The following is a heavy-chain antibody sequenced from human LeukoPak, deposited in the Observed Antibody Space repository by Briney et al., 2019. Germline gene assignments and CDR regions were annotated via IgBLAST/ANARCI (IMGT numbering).Heavy chain of an antibody. CDR3: AKGFRGRYGSSPDYYYYMGV. Sequence: GGSLRLSCEASGFTFTSYGMHWVRQAPGKGLEWVAFIRFDGTKEFYADSVKGRFTISRDNSRNSLFLQLNSLRPDDTAMYYCAKGFRGRYGSSPDYYYYMGVWGKGTTVTVSS. V-gene: IGHV3-30*02. D-gene: IGHD3-9*01. CDR2: IRFDGTKE. CDR1: GFTFTSYG. J-gene: IGHJ6*03.